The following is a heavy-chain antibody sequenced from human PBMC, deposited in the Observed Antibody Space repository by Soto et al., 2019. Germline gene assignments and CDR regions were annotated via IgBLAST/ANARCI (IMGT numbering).Heavy chain of an antibody. CDR2: IIPIFGTA. Sequence: QVQLVQSGAEVKKPGSSVKVSCKASGGTFSSYAISWVRQAPGQGLEWMGGIIPIFGTANYAQKFQGRVTITADKATSTAYMELSSLRSEDTAVYYCARGRENYDFLSGYYKGGYYYGMDVWGQGTTVTVSS. CDR3: ARGRENYDFLSGYYKGGYYYGMDV. CDR1: GGTFSSYA. V-gene: IGHV1-69*06. J-gene: IGHJ6*02. D-gene: IGHD3-3*01.